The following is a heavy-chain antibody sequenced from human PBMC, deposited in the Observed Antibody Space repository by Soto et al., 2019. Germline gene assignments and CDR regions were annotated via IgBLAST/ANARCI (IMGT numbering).Heavy chain of an antibody. Sequence: ETLSLTCTVSGGSISSSRYYWAWIRQPPGEGLEWIGSIYSSGRTYYKPSLKSRVTISVDTSKNQFSLKLSSVTAADTAVYYCATRSPNTVATSIGTFDIWGQGTMVTVSS. CDR3: ATRSPNTVATSIGTFDI. CDR1: GGSISSSRYY. D-gene: IGHD5-12*01. CDR2: IYSSGRT. V-gene: IGHV4-39*01. J-gene: IGHJ3*02.